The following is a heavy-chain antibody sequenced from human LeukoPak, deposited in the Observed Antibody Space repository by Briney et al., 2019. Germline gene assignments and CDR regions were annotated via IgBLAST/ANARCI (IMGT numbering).Heavy chain of an antibody. CDR3: AREGYELLYAFDI. V-gene: IGHV4-30-4*01. J-gene: IGHJ3*02. CDR1: GGPISSGDYY. Sequence: PSQTLSLTCTVSGGPISSGDYYWSWIRQPPGKGLEWIGYIYYSGSTYYNPSLKSRVTISVDTSKNQFSLKLSSVTAADTAVYYCAREGYELLYAFDIWGQGTMVTVSS. D-gene: IGHD2-2*01. CDR2: IYYSGST.